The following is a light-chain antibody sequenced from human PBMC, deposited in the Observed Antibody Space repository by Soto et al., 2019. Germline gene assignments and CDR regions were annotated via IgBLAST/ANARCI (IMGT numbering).Light chain of an antibody. V-gene: IGKV3-20*01. Sequence: EIVFTQSPSTLSLSPGERATLSCRASQSVTSNYLAWYQQKPGQAPRLLIYDASTRAAGIPDRFSASGSGTDFTLIISRLEPEDFAVYSCQQYASSPQTFGQGTKVDIK. J-gene: IGKJ1*01. CDR1: QSVTSNY. CDR2: DAS. CDR3: QQYASSPQT.